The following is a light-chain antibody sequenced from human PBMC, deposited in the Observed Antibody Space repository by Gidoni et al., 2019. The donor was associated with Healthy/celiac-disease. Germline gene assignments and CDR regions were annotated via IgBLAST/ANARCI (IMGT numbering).Light chain of an antibody. CDR3: QQANSFPLT. Sequence: DIQITQSPSSVSASVGDRVTITCRASQCISSWLAWYQQKPGKAPKLLIHAASSLQSGVPSRCSGSGSGKDFTLTISRLQPEDFATYYCQQANSFPLTFGGGTKVEIK. V-gene: IGKV1-12*01. CDR2: AAS. J-gene: IGKJ4*01. CDR1: QCISSW.